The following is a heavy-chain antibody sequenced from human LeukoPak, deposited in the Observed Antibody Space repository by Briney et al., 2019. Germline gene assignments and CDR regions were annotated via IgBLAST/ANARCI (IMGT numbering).Heavy chain of an antibody. CDR1: GGSISSGDYY. J-gene: IGHJ4*02. D-gene: IGHD3-22*01. CDR3: ARGGSSGYPFHH. Sequence: SQTLSLTCTVSGGSISSGDYYWSWIRQPPRKGLEWIGYIYYSGSTYYNPSLKSRVTISVDTSKNQFSLKLSSVTAAYTAVYYCARGGSSGYPFHHWGQGTLVPVSS. CDR2: IYYSGST. V-gene: IGHV4-30-4*08.